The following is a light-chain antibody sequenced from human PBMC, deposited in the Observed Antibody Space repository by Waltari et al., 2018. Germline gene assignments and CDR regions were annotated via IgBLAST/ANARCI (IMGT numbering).Light chain of an antibody. Sequence: EIVLTQSPGTLSLSPGERATLSCRASQTVRATYLAWYQQKPGQAPTLVIHDTSSRATGIPDRFSGSGSGTDFSLTISSLEPEDFAVYYCQQYDISPLTFGGGTKV. CDR2: DTS. CDR3: QQYDISPLT. J-gene: IGKJ4*01. CDR1: QTVRATY. V-gene: IGKV3-20*01.